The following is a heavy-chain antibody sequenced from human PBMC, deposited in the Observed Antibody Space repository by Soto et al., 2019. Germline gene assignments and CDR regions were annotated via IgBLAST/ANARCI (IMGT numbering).Heavy chain of an antibody. Sequence: SETLSLTCTVSGGSISSYYWSWIRQPPGKGLEWIGYIYYSGSTNYNPSLKSRVTISVDTSKNQFSLKLSSVTAADTAVYYCARETRVVAAIYYYYYMDVWGKGTTVTVSS. V-gene: IGHV4-59*01. CDR1: GGSISSYY. D-gene: IGHD2-15*01. CDR2: IYYSGST. J-gene: IGHJ6*03. CDR3: ARETRVVAAIYYYYYMDV.